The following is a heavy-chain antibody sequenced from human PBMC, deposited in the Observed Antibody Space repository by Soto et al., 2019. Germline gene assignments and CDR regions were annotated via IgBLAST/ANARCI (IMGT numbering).Heavy chain of an antibody. J-gene: IGHJ4*02. D-gene: IGHD3-22*01. CDR3: AKVLGYYYDSSGSFDY. V-gene: IGHV3-23*01. CDR1: GFTFSSYA. CDR2: ISGSGGST. Sequence: SLRLSCAASGFTFSSYAMSWVRQAPGKGLEWVSAISGSGGSTYYADSVKGRLTISRDNSKNTLYLQMNSLRAEDTAVYYCAKVLGYYYDSSGSFDYWGQGTLVTVSS.